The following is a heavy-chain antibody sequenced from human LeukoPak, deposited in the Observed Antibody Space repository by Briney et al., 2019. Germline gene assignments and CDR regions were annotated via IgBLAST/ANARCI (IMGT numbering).Heavy chain of an antibody. CDR1: GYTFTSYG. V-gene: IGHV1-18*01. CDR2: SSAYNGNT. J-gene: IGHJ5*02. CDR3: ARETNYYGSGSYSNWFDP. Sequence: ASVKVSCKASGYTFTSYGIRWVRQAPGQGVEWMGWSSAYNGNTNYAQRLQGRVTMTTDTSTSTAYVELRSLRSDDTAVYYCARETNYYGSGSYSNWFDPWGQGTLVTVSS. D-gene: IGHD3-10*01.